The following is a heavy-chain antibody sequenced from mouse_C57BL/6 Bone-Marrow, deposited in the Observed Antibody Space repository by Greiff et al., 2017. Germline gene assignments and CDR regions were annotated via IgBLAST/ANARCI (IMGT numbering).Heavy chain of an antibody. J-gene: IGHJ3*01. CDR2: ISSGGDYI. CDR3: TRDSFPWFAD. Sequence: EVKLMESGEGLVKPGGSLKLSCAASGFTFSSYAMSWVRQTPEKRLEWVAYISSGGDYIYYAATVKGRFTISRDNARNTLYLQMSSLKSEDTAMYYCTRDSFPWFADWGQGTLVTVSA. V-gene: IGHV5-9-1*02. D-gene: IGHD1-1*01. CDR1: GFTFSSYA.